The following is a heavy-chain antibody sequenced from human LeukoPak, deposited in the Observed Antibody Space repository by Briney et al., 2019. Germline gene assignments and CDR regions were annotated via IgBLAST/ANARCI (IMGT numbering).Heavy chain of an antibody. D-gene: IGHD5-12*01. CDR1: GGTFSSYA. Sequence: SVKVSCKASGGTFSSYAISWVRQAPGQGLEWMGRIIPILGIANYAQKFQGRVTITADKSTSTAYMELSSLRSEDTAVYYCARASIVATIILDYWGQGTLVTVSS. CDR3: ARASIVATIILDY. J-gene: IGHJ4*02. V-gene: IGHV1-69*04. CDR2: IIPILGIA.